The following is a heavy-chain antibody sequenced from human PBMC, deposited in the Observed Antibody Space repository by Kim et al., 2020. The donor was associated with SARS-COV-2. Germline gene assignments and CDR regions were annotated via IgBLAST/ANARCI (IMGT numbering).Heavy chain of an antibody. CDR1: GFTFSSYE. J-gene: IGHJ4*02. D-gene: IGHD6-6*01. CDR3: ARDHFSYSSSSYFDY. Sequence: GGSLRLSCAASGFTFSSYEMNWVRQAPGKGLEWVSYISSSGSTIYYADSVKGRFTISRDNAKNSLYLQMNSLRAEDTAVYYCARDHFSYSSSSYFDYWGQGTLVTVSS. CDR2: ISSSGSTI. V-gene: IGHV3-48*03.